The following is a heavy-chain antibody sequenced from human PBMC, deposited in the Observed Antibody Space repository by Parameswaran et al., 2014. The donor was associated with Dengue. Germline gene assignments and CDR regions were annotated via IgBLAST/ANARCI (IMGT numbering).Heavy chain of an antibody. CDR3: AKVYSYDILTGFPLGAFDI. V-gene: IGHV3-9*01. J-gene: IGHJ3*02. CDR2: ISWNSGSI. D-gene: IGHD3-9*01. Sequence: WIRQPPGKGLEWVSGISWNSGSIGYADSVKGRFTISRDNAKNSLYLQMNSLRAEDTALYYCAKVYSYDILTGFPLGAFDIWGQGTMVT.